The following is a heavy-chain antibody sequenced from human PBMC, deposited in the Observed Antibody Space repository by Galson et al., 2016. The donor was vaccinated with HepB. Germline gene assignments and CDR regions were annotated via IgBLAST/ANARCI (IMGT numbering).Heavy chain of an antibody. V-gene: IGHV3-74*01. CDR3: VRLTKMGLRRSFDY. J-gene: IGHJ4*02. CDR2: TDSDGHSQ. Sequence: SLRLSCAASGFIFGNYWMHWVRQAPGKGLVWVSRTDSDGHSQNYADSVKGRFIISRDNAKNTLYLQMNSLRAEDTAMYYCVRLTKMGLRRSFDYWGQGTLVTVSS. D-gene: IGHD5-24*01. CDR1: GFIFGNYW.